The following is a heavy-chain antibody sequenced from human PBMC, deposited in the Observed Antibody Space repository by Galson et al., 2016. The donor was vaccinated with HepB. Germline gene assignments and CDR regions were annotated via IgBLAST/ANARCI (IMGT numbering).Heavy chain of an antibody. V-gene: IGHV5-51*03. D-gene: IGHD1-26*01. CDR3: ARRTVGYYKGASDY. CDR1: GYSFTGFW. Sequence: QSGAEVKKPGESLKIFCKGSGYSFTGFWIGWVRQKPGKGLEWMGIIYPGDSETRYSKSFQGQVTMSVDKSINTAYLQWSSLKASDTAIYYCARRTVGYYKGASDYWGQGTLVTVSS. CDR2: IYPGDSET. J-gene: IGHJ4*02.